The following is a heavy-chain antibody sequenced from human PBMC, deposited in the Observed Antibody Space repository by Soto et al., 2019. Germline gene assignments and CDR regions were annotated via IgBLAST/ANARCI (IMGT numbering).Heavy chain of an antibody. CDR3: ARGKQMTTVTTRRAFDY. Sequence: EVQLLESGGGLVQPGGSPRLSCAASGFTFSNYAMTWVRQAPGKGLEWVSAISGDGGSTYYADSVKGRFTISRDNSKKTLYLQMNSLRAGDTAIFYCARGKQMTTVTTRRAFDYWGQGTLVTVSS. CDR2: ISGDGGST. D-gene: IGHD4-4*01. CDR1: GFTFSNYA. V-gene: IGHV3-23*01. J-gene: IGHJ4*02.